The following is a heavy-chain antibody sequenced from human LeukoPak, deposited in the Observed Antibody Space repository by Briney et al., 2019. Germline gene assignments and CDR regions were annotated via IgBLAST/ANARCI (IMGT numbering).Heavy chain of an antibody. CDR1: VFTLRSYW. D-gene: IGHD6-6*01. CDR2: KKRGGSEE. Sequence: PRGSLRLPPAASVFTLRSYWTSWVRQAPGKGLEWVANKKRGGSEEWYVDYGKGRFTISRHNAKKSMFLQMDTLRAEDTAVYDCARDPYSSTWSYGMDVWGQGTTVTVSS. CDR3: ARDPYSSTWSYGMDV. V-gene: IGHV3-7*05. J-gene: IGHJ6*02.